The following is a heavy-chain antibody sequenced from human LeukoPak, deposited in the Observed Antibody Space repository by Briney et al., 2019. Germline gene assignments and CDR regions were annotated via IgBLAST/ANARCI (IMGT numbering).Heavy chain of an antibody. J-gene: IGHJ4*02. CDR2: IYYSGST. Sequence: SETLSLTCTVSGGSISSYYWSWIRQPPGKGLEWIGYIYYSGSTNYNPSLKSRVTISVDTSKNQFSLKLSSVTAADTAVYYCAREYYDSSGYYSVCFDYWGQGTLVTVSS. CDR3: AREYYDSSGYYSVCFDY. V-gene: IGHV4-59*12. D-gene: IGHD3-22*01. CDR1: GGSISSYY.